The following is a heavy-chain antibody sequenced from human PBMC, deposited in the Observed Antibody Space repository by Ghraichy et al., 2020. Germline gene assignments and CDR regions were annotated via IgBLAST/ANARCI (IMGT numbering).Heavy chain of an antibody. CDR3: ARADTSNYCSSTSCYDDY. V-gene: IGHV3-48*02. J-gene: IGHJ4*02. D-gene: IGHD2-2*01. CDR1: GFTFSSYS. CDR2: ISSSSTI. Sequence: GGSLRLSCAASGFTFSSYSMNWVRQAPGKGLEWVSYISSSSTIYYADSVKGRFTISRDNAKNSLYLQMNSLRDEDTAVYYCARADTSNYCSSTSCYDDYWGQGTLVTVSS.